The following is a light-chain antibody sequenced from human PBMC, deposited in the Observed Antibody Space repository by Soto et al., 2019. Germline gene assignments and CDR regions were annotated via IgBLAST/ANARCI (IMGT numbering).Light chain of an antibody. CDR3: QQYDNLPTWT. J-gene: IGKJ1*01. CDR1: QDISNY. Sequence: DIQMTQSPSSLSASVGDRVTITCQASQDISNYLNWYQQKPGKAPKLLIYDASNLETGVPSRFSGSGSGTDFTFPISSLQPEDIATYYCQQYDNLPTWTCGQGTKVEIK. CDR2: DAS. V-gene: IGKV1-33*01.